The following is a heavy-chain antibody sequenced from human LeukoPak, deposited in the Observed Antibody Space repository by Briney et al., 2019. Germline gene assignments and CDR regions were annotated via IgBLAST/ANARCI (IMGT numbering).Heavy chain of an antibody. CDR1: GFTFSSYE. J-gene: IGHJ6*04. Sequence: GGSLRLSCAGSGFTFSSYEMNWVRQAPGKGLEWVSYISSSGSTIYYADSVKGRFTISRDNAKNSLYLQMNSLRAEDTAVYYCAELGITMIGGVWGKGTTVTISS. D-gene: IGHD3-10*02. CDR3: AELGITMIGGV. V-gene: IGHV3-48*03. CDR2: ISSSGSTI.